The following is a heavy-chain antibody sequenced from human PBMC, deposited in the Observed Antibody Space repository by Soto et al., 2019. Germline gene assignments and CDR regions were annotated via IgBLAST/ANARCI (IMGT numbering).Heavy chain of an antibody. CDR3: ARGGYWRFDD. V-gene: IGHV4-34*01. CDR1: GGSFSNYA. D-gene: IGHD3-22*01. CDR2: IYHNGKN. J-gene: IGHJ4*02. Sequence: QVQIQQWGGGLLKPSETLSLSCTVYGGSFSNYAWSWIRQPPGRGLAWIGGIYHNGKNDYNPSLKSRCTIAVDTSKNQFSLKLSSVIAGDTAVYFCARGGYWRFDDWGQGALVTVSS.